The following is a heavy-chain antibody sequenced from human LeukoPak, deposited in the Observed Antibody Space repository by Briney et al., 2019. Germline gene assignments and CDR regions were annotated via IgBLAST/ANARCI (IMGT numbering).Heavy chain of an antibody. Sequence: PGGSLRLSCAASGFIFSNYAISWVRQAPGKGLEWVSSISSSSSYIYYADSVKGRFTISRDNAKNSLYLQMNSLRAEDTAVYYCARDNAFDYWGQGTLVTVSS. CDR2: ISSSSSYI. V-gene: IGHV3-21*01. D-gene: IGHD2-8*01. CDR1: GFIFSNYA. CDR3: ARDNAFDY. J-gene: IGHJ4*02.